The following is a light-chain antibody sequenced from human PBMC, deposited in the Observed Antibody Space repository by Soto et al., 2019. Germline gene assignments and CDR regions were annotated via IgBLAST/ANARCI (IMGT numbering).Light chain of an antibody. CDR3: AAWDDSLNGWV. Sequence: QLVLTQPPSASGTPGQRVTISCSGSSSNIGKNTVNWYQQLPGTAPKLLIHSDTQRPSGVPDRFSGSKSGTSASLAISGLQSEDEADYYCAAWDDSLNGWVFGGATKVTVL. V-gene: IGLV1-44*01. CDR1: SSNIGKNT. J-gene: IGLJ3*02. CDR2: SDT.